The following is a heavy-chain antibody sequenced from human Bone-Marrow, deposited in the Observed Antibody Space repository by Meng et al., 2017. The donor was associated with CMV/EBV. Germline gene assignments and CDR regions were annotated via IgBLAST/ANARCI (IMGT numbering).Heavy chain of an antibody. D-gene: IGHD3-3*01. CDR2: IYSGGSST. V-gene: IGHV3-23*03. J-gene: IGHJ6*02. Sequence: GESLKISCAASGFTFSSYWMSWVRQAPGKGLEWVSVIYSGGSSTYYADSVKGRFTISRDNSKNTLYLQMNSLRVEDTAVYYCAKDREYYDYNYGMDVWGQGTTVTVSS. CDR3: AKDREYYDYNYGMDV. CDR1: GFTFSSYW.